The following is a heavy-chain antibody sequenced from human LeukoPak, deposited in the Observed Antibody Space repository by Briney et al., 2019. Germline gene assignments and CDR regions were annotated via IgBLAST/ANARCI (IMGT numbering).Heavy chain of an antibody. V-gene: IGHV3-23*01. CDR3: AKVSGNSYYYFDY. J-gene: IGHJ4*02. CDR1: GFTLSSYA. D-gene: IGHD3-22*01. CDR2: ISGSGGST. Sequence: GGSLRLPCAASGFTLSSYAMSWARQAPGEGLEWVSDISGSGGSTYYADSVKGRFTISRDNSKNTLFLQMNSLRADDTAVYYCAKVSGNSYYYFDYWGQGSLVTVSS.